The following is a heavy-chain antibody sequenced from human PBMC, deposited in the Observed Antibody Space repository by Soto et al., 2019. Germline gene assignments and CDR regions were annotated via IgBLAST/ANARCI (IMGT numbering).Heavy chain of an antibody. CDR2: IKSKTDGGTT. J-gene: IGHJ6*02. D-gene: IGHD1-7*01. CDR3: SIDVPSAPVARLELPYYYGMDV. CDR1: GFTFSNAW. V-gene: IGHV3-15*07. Sequence: PGGSLRLSCAASGFTFSNAWMNWVRQAPGKGLEWVGRIKSKTDGGTTDYTAPVKGRFTISRDDSKNTLYLKMNSLRAEVTAVYYCSIDVPSAPVARLELPYYYGMDVWGQGTTVTVSS.